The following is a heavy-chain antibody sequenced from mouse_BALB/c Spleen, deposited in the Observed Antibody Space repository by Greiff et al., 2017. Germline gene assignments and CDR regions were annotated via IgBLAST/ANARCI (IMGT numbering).Heavy chain of an antibody. Sequence: EVQVVESGGGLVQPGGSRKLSCAASGFTFSSFGMHWVRQAPEKGLEWVAYISSGSSTIYYADTVKGRFTISRDNPKNTLFLQMTSLRSEDTAMYYCARRGITTATWDYWGQGTTLTVSS. CDR2: ISSGSSTI. CDR1: GFTFSSFG. V-gene: IGHV5-17*02. D-gene: IGHD1-2*01. CDR3: ARRGITTATWDY. J-gene: IGHJ2*01.